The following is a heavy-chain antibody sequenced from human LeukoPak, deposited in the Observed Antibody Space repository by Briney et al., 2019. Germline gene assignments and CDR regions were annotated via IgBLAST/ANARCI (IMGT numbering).Heavy chain of an antibody. D-gene: IGHD3-3*01. CDR1: GGSISNKY. CDR3: ARAHPYNYDFWSGYQLQYYFDY. J-gene: IGHJ4*02. V-gene: IGHV4-59*01. Sequence: SETLSLTCTVSGGSISNKYWSWIRQPPGKGLEWIGYIYYSGSTNYNPSLKSRVTILVDTSKNQFSLKLSSVTAADTAVYYCARAHPYNYDFWSGYQLQYYFDYWGQGTLVTVSS. CDR2: IYYSGST.